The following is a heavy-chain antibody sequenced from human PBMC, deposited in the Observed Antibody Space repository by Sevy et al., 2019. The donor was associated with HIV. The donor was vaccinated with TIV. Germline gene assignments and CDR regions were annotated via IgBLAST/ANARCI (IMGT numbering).Heavy chain of an antibody. D-gene: IGHD1-26*01. CDR3: AGENAWGRGYS. CDR1: GGSITSLY. CDR2: IYYNGPI. V-gene: IGHV4-59*08. J-gene: IGHJ4*02. Sequence: SETLSLTCTVSGGSITSLYWNWIRQPPGKGLEWIANIYYNGPINYNPSLRSRVTLSLDTSKNQFSLRLSSVTAADTDMYYCAGENAWGRGYSWGQGTLVTVSS.